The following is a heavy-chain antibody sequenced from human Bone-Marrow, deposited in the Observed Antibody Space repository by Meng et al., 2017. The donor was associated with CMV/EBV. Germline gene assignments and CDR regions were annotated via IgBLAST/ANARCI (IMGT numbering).Heavy chain of an antibody. CDR1: GFTFSSYA. D-gene: IGHD2-2*01. Sequence: GGSLRLSCAASGFTFSSYAMSWVRQAPGKGLEWVANIKQDGSEKYYVDSVKGRFTISRDNAKNSLYLQMNSLRAEDTAVYYCAREGESIVPAAMGWSFYYGMDVWGQGTTVTVSS. J-gene: IGHJ6*02. CDR2: IKQDGSEK. CDR3: AREGESIVPAAMGWSFYYGMDV. V-gene: IGHV3-7*01.